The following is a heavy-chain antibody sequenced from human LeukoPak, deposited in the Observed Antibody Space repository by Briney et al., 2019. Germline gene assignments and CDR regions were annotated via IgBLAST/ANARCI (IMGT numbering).Heavy chain of an antibody. CDR1: GLTFNNFA. J-gene: IGHJ4*02. Sequence: PGGSLRLSCAVSGLTFNNFAMSWVRQAPGKGLEWVSAISGSGGSTYYADSVKGRFTISRDNSKNTLYLQMNSLRAEDTAVYYCAKDRRLFDYWGQGTLVTVCS. CDR2: ISGSGGST. D-gene: IGHD6-25*01. CDR3: AKDRRLFDY. V-gene: IGHV3-23*01.